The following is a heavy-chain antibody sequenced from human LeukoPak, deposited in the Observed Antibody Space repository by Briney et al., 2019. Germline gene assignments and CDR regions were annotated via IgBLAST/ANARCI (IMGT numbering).Heavy chain of an antibody. CDR2: IYYSGST. V-gene: IGHV4-59*08. J-gene: IGHJ3*02. CDR1: GGSISSYY. Sequence: SETLSLTCTVSGGSISSYYWSWIRQPPGKGLEWIGYIYYSGSTNYNPSLKSRVTISVDTSKNQFSLKLSSVTAADTAVYYCARGGATRYCSSTSCQAAFDIWGQGTMVTVSS. CDR3: ARGGATRYCSSTSCQAAFDI. D-gene: IGHD2-2*01.